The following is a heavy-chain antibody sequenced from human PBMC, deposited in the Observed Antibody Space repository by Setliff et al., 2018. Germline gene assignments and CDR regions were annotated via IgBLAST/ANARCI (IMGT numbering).Heavy chain of an antibody. CDR2: ISYSSGSI. CDR3: VRALAYYYMDV. V-gene: IGHV3-48*01. CDR1: GFSISGRW. J-gene: IGHJ6*03. Sequence: PGGSLRLSCAASGFSISGRWMSWVRQAPGKGLEWVANISYSSGSISYADSVKGRFTISRGNAKNSLYLQMNSLRAEDTAIYYCVRALAYYYMDV.